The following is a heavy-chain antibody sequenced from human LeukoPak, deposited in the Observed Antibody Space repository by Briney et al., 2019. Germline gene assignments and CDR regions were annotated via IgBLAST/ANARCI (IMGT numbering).Heavy chain of an antibody. V-gene: IGHV3-53*01. J-gene: IGHJ4*02. CDR3: ARAPGTNAYLHY. CDR2: IYSGGST. Sequence: GGSLRLSCAASGFTVSSNYMNWVRQAPGKGLEWVSLIYSGGSTYYADSVKGRFTISRDNSKNTLYLQMNSLRAEDTAVYYCARAPGTNAYLHYWGQGTLVTVSS. D-gene: IGHD1-7*01. CDR1: GFTVSSNY.